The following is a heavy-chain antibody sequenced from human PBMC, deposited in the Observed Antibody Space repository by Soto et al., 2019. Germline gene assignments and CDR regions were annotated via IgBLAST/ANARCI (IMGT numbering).Heavy chain of an antibody. CDR3: AKDKHGDYGY. CDR2: ISYDGSNK. D-gene: IGHD4-17*01. V-gene: IGHV3-30*18. J-gene: IGHJ4*02. CDR1: EFTFSSYG. Sequence: QVQLVESGGGVVQPGRSLRLSCAASEFTFSSYGMHWVRQAPGKGLEWVAVISYDGSNKYYADSVKGRFTISRDNSKNTLYLQMNSLRAGDTAVYYCAKDKHGDYGYWGQGTLVTVSS.